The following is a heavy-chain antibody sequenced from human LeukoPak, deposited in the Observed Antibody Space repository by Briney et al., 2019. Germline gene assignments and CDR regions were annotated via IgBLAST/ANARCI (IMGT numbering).Heavy chain of an antibody. D-gene: IGHD3-16*01. CDR1: GFTFSSYW. CDR3: ARDLFVRFGYFDY. V-gene: IGHV3-7*01. J-gene: IGHJ4*02. Sequence: GGSLRLSCAASGFTFSSYWMSWVRQAPGKGLEWVANIKQDGSEKYYVDSVKGRFTISRDNAKNSLYLQVNSLRAEDTAVYYCARDLFVRFGYFDYWGQGTLVTVSS. CDR2: IKQDGSEK.